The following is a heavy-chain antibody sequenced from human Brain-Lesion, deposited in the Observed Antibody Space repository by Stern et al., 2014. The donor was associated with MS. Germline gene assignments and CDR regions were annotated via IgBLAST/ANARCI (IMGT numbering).Heavy chain of an antibody. CDR2: IYYSGST. Sequence: QLVQSGPGLVKPSQTLSLTCTVSGGSISSGDNYWSWIRQPPGKGLEWIGYIYYSGSTYYNPSLKTRVTISIDTSNNHFSLKLSSVTAADTAVYYCARVKLVWLRLGSWFDPWGQGTLVTVSS. D-gene: IGHD5-12*01. CDR1: GGSISSGDNY. CDR3: ARVKLVWLRLGSWFDP. J-gene: IGHJ5*02. V-gene: IGHV4-30-4*01.